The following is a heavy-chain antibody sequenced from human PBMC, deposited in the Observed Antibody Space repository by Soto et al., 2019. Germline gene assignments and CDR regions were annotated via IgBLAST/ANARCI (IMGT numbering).Heavy chain of an antibody. CDR3: AKDGGYYGSGTNWFDP. Sequence: GSLRLSCAASGFTFSSYAMSWVRQAPGKGLEWVSAISGSGGSTYYADSVKGRFTISRDNSKNTLYLQMNSLRAEDTAVYYCAKDGGYYGSGTNWFDPWGQGTLVTVSS. CDR2: ISGSGGST. V-gene: IGHV3-23*01. CDR1: GFTFSSYA. J-gene: IGHJ5*02. D-gene: IGHD3-10*01.